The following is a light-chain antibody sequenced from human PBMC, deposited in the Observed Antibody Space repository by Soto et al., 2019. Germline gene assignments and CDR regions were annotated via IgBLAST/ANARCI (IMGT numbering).Light chain of an antibody. V-gene: IGLV1-51*01. CDR3: CSYVGSYTFV. J-gene: IGLJ1*01. CDR2: DNT. Sequence: QSVLSQPPSVSAAPGQRVTISCSGSSSNIGKYYVSWYQQVPGTAPTLLIYDNTQRPSGIPDRFSGSKSGTSATLAITGLQTGDEADYYCCSYVGSYTFVFETGTKVTVL. CDR1: SSNIGKYY.